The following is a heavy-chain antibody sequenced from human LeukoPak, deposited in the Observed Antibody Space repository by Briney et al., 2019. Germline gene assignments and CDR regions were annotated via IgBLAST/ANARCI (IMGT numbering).Heavy chain of an antibody. Sequence: GGSLRLSCVASGFTFSAYNMNWVRQAPGKGLEWVSAISGSGGSTYYADSVKGRFTISRDNSKNTLYLQMNSLIAEGKAASYCAKVGNYYESSGYYYKLDNWCQGTVVTVSS. CDR3: AKVGNYYESSGYYYKLDN. J-gene: IGHJ4*02. CDR1: GFTFSAYN. D-gene: IGHD3-22*01. CDR2: ISGSGGST. V-gene: IGHV3-23*01.